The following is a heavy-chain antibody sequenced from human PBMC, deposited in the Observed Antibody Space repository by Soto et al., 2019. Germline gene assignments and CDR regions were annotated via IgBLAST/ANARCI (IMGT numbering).Heavy chain of an antibody. CDR1: GYTFTSYD. J-gene: IGHJ4*02. CDR2: MNPNSGNT. V-gene: IGHV1-8*01. D-gene: IGHD3-3*01. Sequence: ASVKVSCKASGYTFTSYDINWVRQATGQGLEWMGWMNPNSGNTGYAQEFQGRVTMTRNTSISTAYMELSSLRSEDTAVYYCARDYYDFWSRYYMLDYWGQGTLVTVSS. CDR3: ARDYYDFWSRYYMLDY.